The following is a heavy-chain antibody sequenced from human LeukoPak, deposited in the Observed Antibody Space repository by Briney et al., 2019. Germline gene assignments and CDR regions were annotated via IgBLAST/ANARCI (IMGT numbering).Heavy chain of an antibody. V-gene: IGHV3-21*01. CDR2: ISSSSSYI. Sequence: GSLRLSCAASGFTLSSYSMNWVRQAPGKGLEWVSSISSSSSYIYYEDSVKGRFTISRDNAKKSLFLQMNSLRAEDSAVYYCARGNSNYGYVFDIWGQGTMVTVSS. CDR1: GFTLSSYS. D-gene: IGHD4-11*01. CDR3: ARGNSNYGYVFDI. J-gene: IGHJ3*02.